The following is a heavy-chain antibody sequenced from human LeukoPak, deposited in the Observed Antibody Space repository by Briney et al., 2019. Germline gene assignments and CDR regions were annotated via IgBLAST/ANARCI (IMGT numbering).Heavy chain of an antibody. CDR3: ARTYDFGRGPPGDAFDN. D-gene: IGHD3-3*01. J-gene: IGHJ3*02. CDR2: IDARSGIA. Sequence: GGSLRLSCATSGFTFTIFGINWVRQAPGKGPEWVSYIDARSGIAYYADSVQGRFTISRDNAKESVFLQMNGLRVDDTAVYYCARTYDFGRGPPGDAFDNWGQGTPVIVSS. CDR1: GFTFTIFG. V-gene: IGHV3-48*01.